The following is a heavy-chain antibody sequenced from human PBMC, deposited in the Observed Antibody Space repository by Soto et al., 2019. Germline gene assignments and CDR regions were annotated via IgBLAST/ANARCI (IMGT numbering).Heavy chain of an antibody. CDR2: INHSGST. V-gene: IGHV4-34*01. J-gene: IGHJ5*02. Sequence: SEXLSLTCAVYGWSFSGYYWSWIRQPPGKGLEWIGEINHSGSTNYNPSLKSRVTISVDTSKNQFSLKLSSVTAADTAVYYCARARAYYYGSGSYYNGNWFDHWGQGTLVTVSS. CDR3: ARARAYYYGSGSYYNGNWFDH. D-gene: IGHD3-10*01. CDR1: GWSFSGYY.